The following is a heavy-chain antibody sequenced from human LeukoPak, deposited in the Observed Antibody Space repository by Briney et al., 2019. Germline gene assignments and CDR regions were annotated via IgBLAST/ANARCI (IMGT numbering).Heavy chain of an antibody. CDR1: GSRFTSYW. J-gene: IGHJ3*02. CDR3: ARHVTTASAARGFDI. Sequence: PGEPLNISLKGSGSRFTSYWVAWVRQMPGKGLEWMGIIYPRDSDTRYSPSFQGQVTISADKSINTAYLQWSGLKASDTAVYYCARHVTTASAARGFDIWGQGTMVTVSS. CDR2: IYPRDSDT. D-gene: IGHD1-14*01. V-gene: IGHV5-51*01.